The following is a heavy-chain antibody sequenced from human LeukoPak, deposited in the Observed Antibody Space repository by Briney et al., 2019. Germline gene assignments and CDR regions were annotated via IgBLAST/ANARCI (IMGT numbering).Heavy chain of an antibody. V-gene: IGHV3-23*01. J-gene: IGHJ5*02. Sequence: GGSLRLSCAASGFTFSSYAMSWVPHAPGKGLEWVSAISGSGGSTYYADSVKGRFTISRDNSKNTLYLQMNSLRAEDTAVYYCAYIYCSSTSCYDPWGQGTLVTVSS. D-gene: IGHD2-2*01. CDR3: AYIYCSSTSCYDP. CDR1: GFTFSSYA. CDR2: ISGSGGST.